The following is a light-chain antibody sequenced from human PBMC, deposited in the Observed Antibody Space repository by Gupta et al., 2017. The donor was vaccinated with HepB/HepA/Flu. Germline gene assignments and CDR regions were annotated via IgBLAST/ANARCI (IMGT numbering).Light chain of an antibody. Sequence: DIQMTQSPSSLSASVGDRVTITCRASQSISSYLNWYQQKPGKAPKLLIYAASILQSGVPSRFGGSGSATDSTLTISSLQHEDFATYYCQQSYSTPWTFGQGTKVEIK. CDR1: QSISSY. CDR2: AAS. V-gene: IGKV1-39*01. J-gene: IGKJ1*01. CDR3: QQSYSTPWT.